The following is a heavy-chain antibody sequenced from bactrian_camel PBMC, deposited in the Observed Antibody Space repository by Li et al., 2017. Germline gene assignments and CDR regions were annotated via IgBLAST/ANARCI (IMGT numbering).Heavy chain of an antibody. CDR3: AADPKVTGGWLLLTATATY. CDR2: LYTGGGST. Sequence: HVQLVESGGGLVQPGGSLRLSCAASGYTRSRYYMSWVRQAPGKGLEWVSSLYTGGGSTYYADSVKGRFTISKDNAKNTLYLQMNSLKPEDTAMYYCAADPKVTGGWLLLTATATYWGQGTQVTVS. D-gene: IGHD2*01. V-gene: IGHV3-2*01. CDR1: GYTRSRYY. J-gene: IGHJ4*01.